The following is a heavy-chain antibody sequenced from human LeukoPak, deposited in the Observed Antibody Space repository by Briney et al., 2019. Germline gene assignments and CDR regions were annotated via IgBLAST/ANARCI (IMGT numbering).Heavy chain of an antibody. CDR3: ARDQEELGKELGFDL. CDR1: GFTFSSYG. D-gene: IGHD7-27*01. J-gene: IGHJ2*01. V-gene: IGHV3-74*01. Sequence: GGSLRLSCAASGFTFSSYGMHWVRQAPGKGLVWVSLINTDGSSTSYADSVKGRFTISRDNAKNTLYLQMNSLRAEDTAVYYCARDQEELGKELGFDLWGRGTLVTVSS. CDR2: INTDGSST.